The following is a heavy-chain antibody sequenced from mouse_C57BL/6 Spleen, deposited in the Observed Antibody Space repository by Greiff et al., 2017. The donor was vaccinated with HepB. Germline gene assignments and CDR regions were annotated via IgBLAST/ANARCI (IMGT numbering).Heavy chain of an antibody. V-gene: IGHV5-16*01. CDR1: GFTFSDYY. CDR2: INYDGSST. D-gene: IGHD1-1*01. Sequence: DVMLVESEGGLVQPGSSMKLSCTASGFTFSDYYMAWVRQVPEKGLEWVANINYDGSSTYYLDSLKSRFIISRDNAKNILYLQMSSLKSEDTATYYCARAYYYGSSPYCDVWGTRTTVTVSS. J-gene: IGHJ1*03. CDR3: ARAYYYGSSPYCDV.